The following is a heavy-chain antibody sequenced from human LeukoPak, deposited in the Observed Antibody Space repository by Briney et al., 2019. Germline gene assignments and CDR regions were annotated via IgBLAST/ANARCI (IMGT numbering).Heavy chain of an antibody. CDR3: ARLPGGARGAFGI. D-gene: IGHD3-16*01. Sequence: SQTLSLTCTVSGGSISSGGYYWSWIRQHPGKGLEWIGYIYYSGSTYYNPSLKSRVTISVDTSKNQFSLKLSSVTAAGTAVYYCARLPGGARGAFGIWGQGTMVTVSS. CDR2: IYYSGST. CDR1: GGSISSGGYY. V-gene: IGHV4-31*03. J-gene: IGHJ3*02.